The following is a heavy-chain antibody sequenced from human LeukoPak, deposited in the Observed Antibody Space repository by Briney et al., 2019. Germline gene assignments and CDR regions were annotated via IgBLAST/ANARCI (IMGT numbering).Heavy chain of an antibody. D-gene: IGHD1-26*01. CDR1: GFTFSSYG. V-gene: IGHV3-23*01. J-gene: IGHJ1*01. CDR3: ASSSGSYYSSNAEYFQH. CDR2: ISGSGGST. Sequence: GGSLRLSCAASGFTFSSYGMSWVRQAPGKGLEWVSAISGSGGSTYYADSVKGRFTISRDSFKNTLYLQMNSLRPEDTAVYYCASSSGSYYSSNAEYFQHWGQGTLVTVSS.